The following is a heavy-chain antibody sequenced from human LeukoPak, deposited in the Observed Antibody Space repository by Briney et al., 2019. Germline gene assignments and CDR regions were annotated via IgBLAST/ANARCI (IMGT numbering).Heavy chain of an antibody. J-gene: IGHJ6*02. CDR2: MNPNRGNT. Sequence: ASVKVSCMASGYTFTNYDINWVRQAAGQGLEWMGWMNPNRGNTGYAQKFQGRVSLTRNASISTAYMELSRLRSEDTGVYYCARVYGESFYYGMDVWGQGTTVTVSS. V-gene: IGHV1-8*01. CDR3: ARVYGESFYYGMDV. D-gene: IGHD4-17*01. CDR1: GYTFTNYD.